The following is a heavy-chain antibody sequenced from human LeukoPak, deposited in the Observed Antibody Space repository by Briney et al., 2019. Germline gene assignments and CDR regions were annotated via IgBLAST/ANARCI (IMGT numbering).Heavy chain of an antibody. CDR3: ARGPGIAAAGIFDY. Sequence: SVKVSCKASGGTFSSYAISWVRQAPGQGLEWMGGIIPIFGTASYAQKFQGRVTITTDESTSTAYMELSSLRSEDTAVYYCARGPGIAAAGIFDYWGQGPLVTVSS. V-gene: IGHV1-69*05. D-gene: IGHD6-13*01. CDR1: GGTFSSYA. CDR2: IIPIFGTA. J-gene: IGHJ4*02.